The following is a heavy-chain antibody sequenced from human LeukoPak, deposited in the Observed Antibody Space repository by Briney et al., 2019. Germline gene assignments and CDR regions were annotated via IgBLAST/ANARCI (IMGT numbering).Heavy chain of an antibody. J-gene: IGHJ4*02. V-gene: IGHV3-33*01. CDR1: GFTFSSYG. Sequence: GRSLRLSCAASGFTFSSYGMHWVRQAPGKGLEWVAVIWYDGSNKYYADYVKGRFTISRDNSKNTLYLQMNSLRAEDTAVYYCARGYSGYDSSMRYWGQGTLVTVSS. CDR2: IWYDGSNK. D-gene: IGHD5-12*01. CDR3: ARGYSGYDSSMRY.